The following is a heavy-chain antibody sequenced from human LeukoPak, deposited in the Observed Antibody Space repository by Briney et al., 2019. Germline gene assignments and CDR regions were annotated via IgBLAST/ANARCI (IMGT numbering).Heavy chain of an antibody. J-gene: IGHJ5*02. D-gene: IGHD6-19*01. V-gene: IGHV4-38-2*02. CDR3: ARDPTSGWYRFFDP. Sequence: PSETLSLTCTVSGYSISSGYYWGWIRQPPGKGLEWIGSIYYSGSTYYNPSLKSRVTISIDTSKNQFSLKLSSVTAADTAVYYCARDPTSGWYRFFDPWGQGTLVTVSS. CDR1: GYSISSGYY. CDR2: IYYSGST.